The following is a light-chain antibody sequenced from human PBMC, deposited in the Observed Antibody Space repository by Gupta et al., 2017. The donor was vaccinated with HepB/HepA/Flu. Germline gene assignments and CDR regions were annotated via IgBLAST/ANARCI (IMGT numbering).Light chain of an antibody. CDR1: QSVSSS. CDR3: QHHNNWPPDT. V-gene: IGKV3-15*01. CDR2: GVS. Sequence: EMMLTQSPATLSVPPGERATLSCSASQSVSSSLAWYQRKPGQAPRLRTYGVSARATGIPARFSGSGSGTKFSLTISSLQSEDSAVYYCQHHNNWPPDTFGQGTNLEIK. J-gene: IGKJ2*01.